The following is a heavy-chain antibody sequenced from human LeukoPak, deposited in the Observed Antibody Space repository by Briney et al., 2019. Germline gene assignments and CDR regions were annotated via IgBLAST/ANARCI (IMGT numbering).Heavy chain of an antibody. V-gene: IGHV3-30-3*01. CDR3: ARAADFDLLAGFDY. CDR1: GFTFSSYA. Sequence: PGGSLRLSCAASGFTFSSYAMHWVRQAPGKGLEWVAVISYDGSNKYYADSVKGRFTISRDNSKNTLYLQMNSLRAEDTAVYYCARAADFDLLAGFDYWGQGTLVTVSS. D-gene: IGHD3-9*01. CDR2: ISYDGSNK. J-gene: IGHJ4*02.